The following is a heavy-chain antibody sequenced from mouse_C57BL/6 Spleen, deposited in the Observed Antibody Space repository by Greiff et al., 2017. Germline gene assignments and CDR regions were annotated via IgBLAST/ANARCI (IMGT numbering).Heavy chain of an antibody. V-gene: IGHV1-55*01. J-gene: IGHJ4*01. D-gene: IGHD2-2*01. CDR2: IYPGSGCT. CDR1: GYTFTSYW. Sequence: VQLQQPGAELVMPGASVKMSCKASGYTFTSYWITWVKQRPGQGLEWIGDIYPGSGCTNYNEKFKSKATVTVDTSSSTAYMQLSSLTSEDSAVYYCVRSESKNGYDRRYAMDDWGQGTSVTVSS. CDR3: VRSESKNGYDRRYAMDD.